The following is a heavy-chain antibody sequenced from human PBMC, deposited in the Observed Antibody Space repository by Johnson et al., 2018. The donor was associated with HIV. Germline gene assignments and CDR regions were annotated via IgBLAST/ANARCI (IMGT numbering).Heavy chain of an antibody. CDR1: GFIFDDYG. CDR2: INWNGGST. Sequence: VQLVESGGGLVQPGGSLRLSCAASGFIFDDYGMSWVRQAPGKGLEWVSGINWNGGSTGYADSVKGRFTISRDNAKNSLYLQMNSLRAADTAVYYCAKGKKSLPDAFDIWGQGTMVTVSS. J-gene: IGHJ3*02. CDR3: AKGKKSLPDAFDI. V-gene: IGHV3-20*04.